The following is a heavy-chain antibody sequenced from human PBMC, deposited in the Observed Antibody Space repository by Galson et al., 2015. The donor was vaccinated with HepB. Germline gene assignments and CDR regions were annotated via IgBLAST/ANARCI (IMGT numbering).Heavy chain of an antibody. Sequence: SLRLSCAASGFTFSSYGMHWVRQAPGKGLEWVAVISYDGSNKYYADSVKGRFTISRDNSKNTLYLQMNSLRAEDTAVYYCAKDMGRFLEWLLGYWGQGTLVTVSS. V-gene: IGHV3-30*18. CDR1: GFTFSSYG. CDR3: AKDMGRFLEWLLGY. J-gene: IGHJ4*02. D-gene: IGHD3-3*01. CDR2: ISYDGSNK.